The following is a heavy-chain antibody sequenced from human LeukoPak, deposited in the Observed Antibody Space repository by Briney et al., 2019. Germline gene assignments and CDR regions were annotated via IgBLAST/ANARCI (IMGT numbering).Heavy chain of an antibody. CDR1: GYSISSGYY. D-gene: IGHD2-21*01. CDR3: ARLAYCGGDCYWVSYFDY. V-gene: IGHV4-38-2*01. Sequence: KPSETLSLTCAVSGYSISSGYYWGWIRQPPGKGLEWIGSIYHSGSTYYNPSLESRVTISVDTSKNQFSLKLSSVTAADTAVYYCARLAYCGGDCYWVSYFDYWGQGTLVTVSS. CDR2: IYHSGST. J-gene: IGHJ4*02.